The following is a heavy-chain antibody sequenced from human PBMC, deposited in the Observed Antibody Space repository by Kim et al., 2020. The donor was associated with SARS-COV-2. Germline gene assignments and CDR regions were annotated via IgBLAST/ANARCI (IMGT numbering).Heavy chain of an antibody. CDR1: GFTFSSYA. D-gene: IGHD3-22*01. Sequence: GGSLRLSCAASGFTFSSYAMHWVRQAPGKGLEWVAVISYDGSNKYYADSVKGRFTISRDNSKNTLYLQMNSLRAEDTAVYYCARDGEITMIVVGYGMDVWGQGTTVTVSS. CDR3: ARDGEITMIVVGYGMDV. CDR2: ISYDGSNK. V-gene: IGHV3-30*04. J-gene: IGHJ6*02.